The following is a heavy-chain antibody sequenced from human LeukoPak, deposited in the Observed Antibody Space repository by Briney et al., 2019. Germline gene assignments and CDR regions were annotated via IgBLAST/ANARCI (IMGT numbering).Heavy chain of an antibody. CDR3: ASIDQVETTMGGYYFDY. CDR2: IYFSGST. J-gene: IGHJ4*02. V-gene: IGHV4-59*01. Sequence: PSETLSLTCTVSAGSIINFYWSWIRQPPGKGLEWIGYIYFSGSTNYNPSLKSRVTISVDTSKNQFSLKLSSVTAADTAVYYCASIDQVETTMGGYYFDYWGQGTLVTVSS. CDR1: AGSIINFY. D-gene: IGHD5-18*01.